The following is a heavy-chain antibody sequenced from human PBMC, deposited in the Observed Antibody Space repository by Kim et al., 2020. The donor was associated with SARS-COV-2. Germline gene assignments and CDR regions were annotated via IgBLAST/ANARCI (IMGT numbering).Heavy chain of an antibody. CDR2: IYYSGST. D-gene: IGHD3-3*01. CDR3: ARGGTAYYDFWNGYYPFDY. J-gene: IGHJ4*02. V-gene: IGHV4-59*01. CDR1: GGSISSYY. Sequence: SETLSLTCTVSGGSISSYYWSWIRQPPGKGLEWIGYIYYSGSTNYNPSLKSRVTISVDTSKNQFSLKLSSVTAADTAVYYCARGGTAYYDFWNGYYPFDYWGQGTLVTVSS.